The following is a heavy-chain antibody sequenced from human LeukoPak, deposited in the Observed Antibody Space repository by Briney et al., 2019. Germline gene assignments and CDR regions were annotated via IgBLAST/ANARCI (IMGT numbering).Heavy chain of an antibody. CDR1: GYSFTSYW. CDR3: AIRYSGSYNDY. J-gene: IGHJ4*02. Sequence: GESLKISCQGFGYSFTSYWIGWGRQMPGKGLGGMGIIYPGDSDTRYSPSFQGQVTISADKSISTAYLQWSSLKASDTAMYYCAIRYSGSYNDYWGQGTLVTVSS. CDR2: IYPGDSDT. V-gene: IGHV5-51*01. D-gene: IGHD1-26*01.